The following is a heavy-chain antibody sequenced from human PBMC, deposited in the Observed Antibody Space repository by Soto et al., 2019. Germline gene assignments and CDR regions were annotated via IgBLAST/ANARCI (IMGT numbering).Heavy chain of an antibody. J-gene: IGHJ5*02. CDR1: GGTFSSYA. D-gene: IGHD2-2*01. Sequence: AVKVSCKASGGTFSSYAISWVRQAPGQGLEWMGGIIPIFGTANYAQKFQGRVTITADKSTSTAYMELSSLRSEDTAVYYCARETEDIVVVPAASNWFDPWGQGTLVTVSS. CDR2: IIPIFGTA. V-gene: IGHV1-69*06. CDR3: ARETEDIVVVPAASNWFDP.